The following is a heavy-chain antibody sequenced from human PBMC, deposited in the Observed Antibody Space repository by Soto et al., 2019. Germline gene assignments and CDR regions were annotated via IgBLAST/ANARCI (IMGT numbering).Heavy chain of an antibody. V-gene: IGHV4-59*01. CDR1: GASLTNDY. Sequence: QVQLQESGPGLVRPSETLSLTCSVSGASLTNDYWNWIRQSPRKGLEWIGDIYHSGYTKYNPSFESRVTISIDTSKNQFSLNLTSVTAADTAVYYCARERSIFGVVTFDFWGQGTLVTVSS. J-gene: IGHJ4*02. CDR2: IYHSGYT. CDR3: ARERSIFGVVTFDF. D-gene: IGHD3-3*01.